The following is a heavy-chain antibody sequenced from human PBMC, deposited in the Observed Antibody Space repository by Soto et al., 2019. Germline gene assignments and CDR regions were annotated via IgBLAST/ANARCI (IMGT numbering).Heavy chain of an antibody. D-gene: IGHD2-21*02. CDR2: ISGGGGST. V-gene: IGHV3-23*01. CDR1: GFTFNTYA. CDR3: AKGFIVVVTAIRPDDNFDV. J-gene: IGHJ3*01. Sequence: PGGSLRLSCAASGFTFNTYAMNWVRQVPGKGLEWVASISGGGGSTYYADSVKGRFTISRDTSKNTLYLHMNSLSAEDTAVYYCAKGFIVVVTAIRPDDNFDVWCQGTMVTVSS.